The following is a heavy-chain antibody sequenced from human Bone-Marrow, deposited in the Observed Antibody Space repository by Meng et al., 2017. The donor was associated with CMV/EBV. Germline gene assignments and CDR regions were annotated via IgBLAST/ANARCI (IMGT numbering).Heavy chain of an antibody. J-gene: IGHJ5*02. CDR3: ARGQEPDFLSGYYSGWFDP. CDR1: GFTFSSYA. V-gene: IGHV3-30-3*01. CDR2: ISYDGTNT. D-gene: IGHD3-3*01. Sequence: GGSLRLSCAASGFTFSSYAMHWVRQAPGKGLEWVAVISYDGTNTYYADSVKGRFTISRDNSKNTLYLQMNSLRAEGTAVYYCARGQEPDFLSGYYSGWFDPWGQGTMVTVSS.